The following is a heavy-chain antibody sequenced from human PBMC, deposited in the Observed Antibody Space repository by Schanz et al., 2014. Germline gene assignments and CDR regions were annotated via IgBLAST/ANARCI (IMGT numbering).Heavy chain of an antibody. D-gene: IGHD5-12*01. CDR3: ARDFSAYVGNYFDY. V-gene: IGHV1-46*01. J-gene: IGHJ4*02. CDR2: INSSGGGT. CDR1: GYTFSSFF. Sequence: QVYLVQSGPEVAEPGASLKVSCKTSGYTFSSFFITWVRQAPGQGLEWMGYINSSGGGTSYAQKFQDRLTMTRDASTSTVYMELSSLRSEDTAVYYCARDFSAYVGNYFDYWGQGTLVTVSS.